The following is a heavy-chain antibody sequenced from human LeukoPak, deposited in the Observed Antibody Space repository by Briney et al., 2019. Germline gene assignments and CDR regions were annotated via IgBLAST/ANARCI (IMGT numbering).Heavy chain of an antibody. CDR3: ARALDSSSSRYQAFEE. Sequence: QSGGSLRLSCAASGFTFSSYSMNWVRQAPGEGLEWVANIKQDESEKYYVDSVKGRFTISRDNAKSSLYLQMNSLRAEDTAVYYCARALDSSSSRYQAFEEWGQGTLVTVSS. D-gene: IGHD2-2*01. V-gene: IGHV3-7*01. CDR1: GFTFSSYS. J-gene: IGHJ4*02. CDR2: IKQDESEK.